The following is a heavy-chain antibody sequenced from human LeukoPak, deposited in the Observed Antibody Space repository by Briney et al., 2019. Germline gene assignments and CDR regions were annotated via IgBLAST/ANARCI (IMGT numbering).Heavy chain of an antibody. CDR1: GGSFSGYY. CDR3: ARGPLTTIFGFWFDP. D-gene: IGHD3-3*01. J-gene: IGHJ5*02. Sequence: SETLSLTCAVYGGSFSGYYWSWIRQPPGKGLEWIGEINHSGSTNYNPSLKSRVTISVDTSKNQFSLKLSSVTAADTAVYYRARGPLTTIFGFWFDPWGQGTLVTVSS. V-gene: IGHV4-34*01. CDR2: INHSGST.